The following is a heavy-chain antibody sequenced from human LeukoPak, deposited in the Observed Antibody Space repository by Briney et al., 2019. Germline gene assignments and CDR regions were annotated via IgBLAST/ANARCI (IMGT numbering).Heavy chain of an antibody. CDR1: GYTFTNYA. J-gene: IGHJ4*02. V-gene: IGHV7-4-1*02. CDR2: IHPSTGNP. D-gene: IGHD3-16*02. CDR3: ARAFQRLGELSLPDY. Sequence: SSVKVSCKASGYTFTNYAMNWVRRAPGQGLEWMVWIHPSTGNPTYAQGFTGRFVFSLDTSVSTTYLQISSLKAEDTPVYYCARAFQRLGELSLPDYWGQGTPVTASS.